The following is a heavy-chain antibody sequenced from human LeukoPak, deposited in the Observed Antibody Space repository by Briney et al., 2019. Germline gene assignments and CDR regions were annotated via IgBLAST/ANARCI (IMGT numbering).Heavy chain of an antibody. CDR3: TTAGGYSSSWYEDDY. V-gene: IGHV3-15*01. CDR1: GFTFSNAW. CDR2: IKSKTDGGTT. D-gene: IGHD6-13*01. J-gene: IGHJ4*02. Sequence: GGSLRLSCAASGFTFSNAWMSWVRQAPGKGLEWVGRIKSKTDGGTTDYAAPVKGRFTISRDDSKNTLYLQMNSRKTEDTAVYYCTTAGGYSSSWYEDDYWGQGTLVTVSS.